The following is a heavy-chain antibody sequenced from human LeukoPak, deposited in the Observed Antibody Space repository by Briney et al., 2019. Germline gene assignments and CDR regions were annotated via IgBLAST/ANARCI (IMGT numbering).Heavy chain of an antibody. CDR1: GFTFSSYA. CDR3: ARDFSGASRIDY. D-gene: IGHD4/OR15-4a*01. V-gene: IGHV3-30-3*01. Sequence: GESPKISCAASGFTFSSYAMHWVRQAPGKGLEWVAVISYDAYNEYYADSVKGRFTISRDNSKNTLYLQMNSLRAEDTAVYYCARDFSGASRIDYWGQGTLVTVSS. J-gene: IGHJ4*02. CDR2: ISYDAYNE.